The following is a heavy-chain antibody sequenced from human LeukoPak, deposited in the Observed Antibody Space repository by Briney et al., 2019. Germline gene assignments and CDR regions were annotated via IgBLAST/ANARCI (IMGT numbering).Heavy chain of an antibody. J-gene: IGHJ4*02. CDR3: SRAYSTGWLGINVF. Sequence: GGSLRLSCTASGFTFSDYALTWVRQAPGKGLEWVGFIRNKANGGTADYAASVKGRFTISRDDSKTLAYLQMNSLKTEDTAVYYCSRAYSTGWLGINVFWGQGALVTVSS. CDR1: GFTFSDYA. V-gene: IGHV3-49*04. D-gene: IGHD6-19*01. CDR2: IRNKANGGTA.